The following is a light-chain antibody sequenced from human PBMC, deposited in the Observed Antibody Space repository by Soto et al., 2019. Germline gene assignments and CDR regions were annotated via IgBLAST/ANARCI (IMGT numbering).Light chain of an antibody. Sequence: EIVMTQSPATLSVSPGERATLSCRXSESVGSKVAWYQQKPGQAPRVLIYGASIRATGIPARFSGSRSGTEFTLTISSLQSEDSAVYYCQQYNNWPPWTFGQGTKV. CDR3: QQYNNWPPWT. CDR2: GAS. J-gene: IGKJ1*01. V-gene: IGKV3-15*01. CDR1: ESVGSK.